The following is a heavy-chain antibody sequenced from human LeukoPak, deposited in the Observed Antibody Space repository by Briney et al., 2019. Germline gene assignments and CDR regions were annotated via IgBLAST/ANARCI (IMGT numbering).Heavy chain of an antibody. CDR1: GGSISSSNW. D-gene: IGHD3-22*01. CDR2: IYHSGRT. J-gene: IGHJ4*02. Sequence: ASGTLSLTCAVSGGSISSSNWWSWVRQPPGQGLEWIGEIYHSGRTNYTPSLKSRVTISVDKSKNQLSLKLSSVTAADTAVYYCARDNYDNSGYYFDYWGQGTLVTVSS. CDR3: ARDNYDNSGYYFDY. V-gene: IGHV4-4*02.